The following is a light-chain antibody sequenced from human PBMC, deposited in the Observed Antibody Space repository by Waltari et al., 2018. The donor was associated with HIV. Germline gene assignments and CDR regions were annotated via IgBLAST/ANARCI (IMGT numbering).Light chain of an antibody. CDR1: SSDVGTYNY. J-gene: IGLJ2*01. CDR3: ASYTSRTTLVL. CDR2: DVS. Sequence: QSALTQPASVSGSRGQSITISCTGTSSDVGTYNYISWFQHPPGKAPKVMIFDVSNRPAGVSNRFSGSKSGNTASLTISGLQAEDEADYYCASYTSRTTLVLFGGGTKLTVL. V-gene: IGLV2-14*03.